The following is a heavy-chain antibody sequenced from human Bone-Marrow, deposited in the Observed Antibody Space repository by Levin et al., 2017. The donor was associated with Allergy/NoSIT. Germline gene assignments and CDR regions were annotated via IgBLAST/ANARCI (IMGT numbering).Heavy chain of an antibody. CDR2: ISYDGSNK. V-gene: IGHV3-30*04. D-gene: IGHD5-24*01. CDR1: GFTFSSYA. J-gene: IGHJ4*02. Sequence: GESLKISCAASGFTFSSYAMHWVRQAPGKGLEWVAVISYDGSNKYYADSVKGRFTISRDNSKNTLYLQMNSLRAEDTAVYYCARVGSGDGYNSFDYWGQGTLVTVSS. CDR3: ARVGSGDGYNSFDY.